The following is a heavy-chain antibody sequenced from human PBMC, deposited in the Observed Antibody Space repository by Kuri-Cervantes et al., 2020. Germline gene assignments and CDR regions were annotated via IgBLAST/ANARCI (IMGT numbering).Heavy chain of an antibody. CDR3: ARGLRAYCSVISCYQFAY. CDR1: GGTFSSYA. D-gene: IGHD2-15*01. V-gene: IGHV1-69*06. J-gene: IGHJ4*02. Sequence: SVKVSCKASGGTFSSYAISWVRQAPGQGLEWMGGIIPIFGTANYAQKFQGRVTVTADKSTSTAYMELSSLRSEDTAVYYCARGLRAYCSVISCYQFAYWGQGTLVTVSS. CDR2: IIPIFGTA.